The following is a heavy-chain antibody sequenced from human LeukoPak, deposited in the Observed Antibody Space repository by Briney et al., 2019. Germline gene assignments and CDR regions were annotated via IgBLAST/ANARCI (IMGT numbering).Heavy chain of an antibody. CDR1: GFTVSTNY. V-gene: IGHV3-21*01. D-gene: IGHD3-22*01. J-gene: IGHJ4*02. CDR3: ARESSGYFY. CDR2: ISSGSSFI. Sequence: PGGSLRLSRAASGFTVSTNYMSWVRQAPGKGLEWVSSISSGSSFIYYADSVKGRFTISRDNAKNSLFLQMNSLRAEDTAVYYCARESSGYFYWGQGTLVTVSS.